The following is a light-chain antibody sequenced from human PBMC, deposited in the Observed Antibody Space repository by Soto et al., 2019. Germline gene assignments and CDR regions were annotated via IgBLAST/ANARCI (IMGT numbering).Light chain of an antibody. CDR1: QTVSRMY. CDR2: GTS. J-gene: IGKJ1*01. CDR3: HQDFNLPWT. Sequence: EIVLTQSPVTLSLSPGERATLSCRPSQTVSRMYLSWFQQRPGQDPRLLIYGTSTTATGIPVRFSGSGSGTDFTLTISSLQPEDFAVYFCHQDFNLPWTFGQGTKVDIK. V-gene: IGKV3D-7*01.